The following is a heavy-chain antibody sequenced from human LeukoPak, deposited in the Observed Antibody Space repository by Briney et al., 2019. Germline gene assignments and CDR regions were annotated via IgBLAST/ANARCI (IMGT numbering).Heavy chain of an antibody. Sequence: ASVKVSCKASGYTFTSYGISWVRQAPGQGLEWMGWISAYNGNTNYAQKLQGRVTMTTDTSTRTAYMELRSLRSDDTAVYYCARDFSGYYRDDAFDIWGQGTMVTVSS. CDR1: GYTFTSYG. D-gene: IGHD3-22*01. V-gene: IGHV1-18*01. CDR2: ISAYNGNT. CDR3: ARDFSGYYRDDAFDI. J-gene: IGHJ3*02.